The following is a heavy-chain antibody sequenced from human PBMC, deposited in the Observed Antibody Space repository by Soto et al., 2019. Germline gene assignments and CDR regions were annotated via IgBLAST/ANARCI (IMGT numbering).Heavy chain of an antibody. D-gene: IGHD1-1*01. CDR2: IRGGGTDI. Sequence: QEHLVESGGGLVKPGGSLRLSCAASGFTFSVNYMSWIRQAPGKGLEWVSFIRGGGTDIYYADSVKGRFTISRDNAKNSLYLQMNSLRAEDTAVYYCTRDLEAFDLWGQGTMVTVSS. CDR3: TRDLEAFDL. J-gene: IGHJ3*01. CDR1: GFTFSVNY. V-gene: IGHV3-11*01.